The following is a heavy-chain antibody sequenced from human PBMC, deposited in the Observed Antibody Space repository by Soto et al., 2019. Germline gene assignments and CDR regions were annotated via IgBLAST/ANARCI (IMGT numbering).Heavy chain of an antibody. CDR3: ARDWDTAMVTDFDY. Sequence: AGGSLRLSCAASGFTFSTYAMSWVRQAPGKGLEWVSTITTSGGNTYYADSVQGRFTISRDNSKNTLYLQMNSLRAEDTAVYYCARDWDTAMVTDFDYWGQGTLVTVSS. V-gene: IGHV3-23*01. CDR2: ITTSGGNT. D-gene: IGHD5-18*01. J-gene: IGHJ4*02. CDR1: GFTFSTYA.